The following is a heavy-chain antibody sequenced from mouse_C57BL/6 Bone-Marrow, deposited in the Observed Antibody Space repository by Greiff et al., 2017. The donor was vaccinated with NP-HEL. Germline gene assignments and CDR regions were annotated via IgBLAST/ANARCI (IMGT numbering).Heavy chain of an antibody. CDR2: IYPGDGDT. J-gene: IGHJ2*01. Sequence: QVQLQQSGAELVKPGASVKISCKASGYAFSSYWMNWVKQRPGKGLEWIGQIYPGDGDTNYNGKFKGKATLTADKSSSTAYMQLSSLTSEDAAVYFCAREGRIPYYFDYWGQGTTLTVSS. V-gene: IGHV1-80*01. CDR1: GYAFSSYW. D-gene: IGHD5-1-1*01. CDR3: AREGRIPYYFDY.